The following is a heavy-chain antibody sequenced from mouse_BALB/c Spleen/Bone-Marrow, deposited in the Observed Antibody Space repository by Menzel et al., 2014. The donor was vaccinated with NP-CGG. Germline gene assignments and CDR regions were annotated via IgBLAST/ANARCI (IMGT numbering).Heavy chain of an antibody. J-gene: IGHJ1*01. CDR1: GSTFSSFG. CDR3: TRGGNWDDFDV. V-gene: IGHV5-17*02. D-gene: IGHD4-1*01. CDR2: ISSGSTAI. Sequence: EVHLVESGGGLVQPGGSRKLSCAASGSTFSSFGMHWVRQAPEKGLEWVAYISSGSTAIFYADTVKGRFTISRDNPKNTLFLQMTSLRSEDTAMYYCTRGGNWDDFDVWGAGTTVPVSS.